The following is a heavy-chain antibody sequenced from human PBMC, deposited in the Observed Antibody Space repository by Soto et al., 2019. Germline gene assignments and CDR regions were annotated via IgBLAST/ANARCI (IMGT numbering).Heavy chain of an antibody. J-gene: IGHJ4*02. V-gene: IGHV4-34*01. CDR2: INHSGST. CDR1: GGSFSGYY. CDR3: ARPTGAVAAMYYFDY. D-gene: IGHD6-19*01. Sequence: QVQLQQWGAGLLKPSETLSLTCAVYGGSFSGYYWSWIRQPPGKGLEWIGEINHSGSTNYNPSLKSRVTISVDTSKNQFSLKLSSVTAADTAVYYCARPTGAVAAMYYFDYWGQGTLVTVSS.